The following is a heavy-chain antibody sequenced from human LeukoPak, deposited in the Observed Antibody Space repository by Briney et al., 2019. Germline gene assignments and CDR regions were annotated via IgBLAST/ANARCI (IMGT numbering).Heavy chain of an antibody. Sequence: PSETLSLTCTVSGGSISSYYWSWVRQPPGKGLEWIGYIYYSGSTNYNPSLKSRVTISVDTSKNRFSLKLSSVTAADTAVYYCARGVGGSSYWGQGTLVTVSS. CDR1: GGSISSYY. CDR3: ARGVGGSSY. D-gene: IGHD1-26*01. J-gene: IGHJ4*02. V-gene: IGHV4-59*01. CDR2: IYYSGST.